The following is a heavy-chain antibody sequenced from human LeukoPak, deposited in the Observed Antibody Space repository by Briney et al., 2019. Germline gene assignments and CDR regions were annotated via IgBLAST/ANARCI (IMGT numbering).Heavy chain of an antibody. D-gene: IGHD2-21*01. Sequence: GGSLRLSCAASGFTFSDYYMSWIRQAPGKGLEWVSYISSSGSTIYYADSVKGRFTISRDNAKNSLYLQMNSLRAEDTAVYYCARDAVIKSCYYYYYYMDVWGKGTTVTISS. CDR2: ISSSGSTI. CDR1: GFTFSDYY. J-gene: IGHJ6*03. CDR3: ARDAVIKSCYYYYYYMDV. V-gene: IGHV3-11*01.